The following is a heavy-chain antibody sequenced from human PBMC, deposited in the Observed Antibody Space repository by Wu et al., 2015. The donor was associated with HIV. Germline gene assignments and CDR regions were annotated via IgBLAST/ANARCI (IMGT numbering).Heavy chain of an antibody. J-gene: IGHJ4*02. CDR2: INPRTDST. Sequence: QVELVQSGAEVKKPGASVKLSCKAREYSFTIYYLHWVRQAPGQGPEWLGVINPRTDSTTYAQSFEARLTIARDTSKNTIYMQLSGLKSDDTAKYFCARERVDYDSAGYRAHRGYYFDYWGQGTLVIVSS. CDR3: ARERVDYDSAGYRAHRGYYFDY. CDR1: EYSFTIYY. D-gene: IGHD3-22*01. V-gene: IGHV1-46*01.